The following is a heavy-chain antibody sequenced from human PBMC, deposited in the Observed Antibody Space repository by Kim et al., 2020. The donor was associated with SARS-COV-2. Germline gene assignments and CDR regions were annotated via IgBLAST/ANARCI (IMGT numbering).Heavy chain of an antibody. Sequence: GGSLRLSCAASGFTFKNYAMTWVRQAPGKGLEWVSTMTSSTVGTAGTFYADSVKGRFTIYSDDSQNTLYLQMNSQKVADTAVYYCATPRVLYWSPGTRVT. D-gene: IGHD6-6*01. J-gene: IGHJ4*02. CDR2: MTSSTVGTAGT. CDR3: ATPRVLY. V-gene: IGHV3-23*01. CDR1: GFTFKNYA.